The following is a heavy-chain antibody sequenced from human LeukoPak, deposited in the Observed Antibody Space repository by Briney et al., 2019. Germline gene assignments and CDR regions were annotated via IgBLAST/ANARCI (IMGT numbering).Heavy chain of an antibody. CDR2: INHGGST. J-gene: IGHJ6*02. Sequence: SETLSLTCAVYGESFSGYQWSWIRQPPGKGLEWIGEINHGGSTNYNPSLKSRVTISVDPSKNQSSLKLSSVTAADTAVYYCARPGQLGSLYYGMDVWGQGTTVTVS. CDR1: GESFSGYQ. CDR3: ARPGQLGSLYYGMDV. V-gene: IGHV4-34*01. D-gene: IGHD3-10*01.